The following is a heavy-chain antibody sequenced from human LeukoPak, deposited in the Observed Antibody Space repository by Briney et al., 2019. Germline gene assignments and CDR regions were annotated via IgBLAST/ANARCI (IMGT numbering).Heavy chain of an antibody. V-gene: IGHV6-1*01. D-gene: IGHD3-16*01. CDR3: ARDDRVGGILGYMDV. Sequence: PSQTLSLTCAISGDSVSSNSAAWNWIRQSPSRGLKWLGRTYYRSKWYNDYAVSVKSRITINPDTSKNQFSLKLNSVTAADTAVYYCARDDRVGGILGYMDVWGKGTTVTVS. CDR2: TYYRSKWYN. J-gene: IGHJ6*03. CDR1: GDSVSSNSAA.